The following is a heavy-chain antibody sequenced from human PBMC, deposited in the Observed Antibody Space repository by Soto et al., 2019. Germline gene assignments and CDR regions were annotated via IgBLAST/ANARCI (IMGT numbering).Heavy chain of an antibody. V-gene: IGHV1-2*04. CDR1: GYTFTGYY. CDR2: IKPNSGGT. CDR3: ARDPHRRDGYNFDY. Sequence: ASVKVSCKASGYTFTGYYMHWVRQAPGQGLEWMGWIKPNSGGTNYAQKFQGWVTMTRDTFISTAYMDLSRLRSDDTAVYYCARDPHRRDGYNFDYWGQGTLVTVSS. J-gene: IGHJ4*02. D-gene: IGHD5-12*01.